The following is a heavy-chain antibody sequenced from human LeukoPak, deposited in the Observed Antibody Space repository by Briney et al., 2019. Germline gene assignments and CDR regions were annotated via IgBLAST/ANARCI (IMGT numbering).Heavy chain of an antibody. CDR3: AKGLGYSAYEDYFDY. CDR2: ISSSGGST. D-gene: IGHD5-12*01. Sequence: GGSLRLSCAASGFTFSSYAMTWVRQAPGKGLEWVSAISSSGGSTYYADSVKGRFTISRDNSKNTLYLQMNSLRAEDTAVYYCAKGLGYSAYEDYFDYWGQGTLVTVSS. J-gene: IGHJ4*02. V-gene: IGHV3-23*01. CDR1: GFTFSSYA.